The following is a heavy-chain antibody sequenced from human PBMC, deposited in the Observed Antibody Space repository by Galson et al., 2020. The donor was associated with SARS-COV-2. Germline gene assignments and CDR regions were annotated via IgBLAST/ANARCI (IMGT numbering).Heavy chain of an antibody. Sequence: SETLSLTCTVSGGSISSRSHYWGWIRQPPGKGLEWIGSIYYRGSTSYNPSLNSRVTISVDTSKNQFSLNLRSVTAADTAVYYCARRGEVVAWVYWGQGTLVTVSS. V-gene: IGHV4-39*01. CDR2: IYYRGST. CDR1: GGSISSRSHY. CDR3: ARRGEVVAWVY. D-gene: IGHD3-22*01. J-gene: IGHJ4*02.